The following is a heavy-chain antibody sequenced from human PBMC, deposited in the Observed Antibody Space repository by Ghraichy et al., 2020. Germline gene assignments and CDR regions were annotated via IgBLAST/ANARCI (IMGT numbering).Heavy chain of an antibody. D-gene: IGHD3-22*01. Sequence: SQTLSLTCTVSGGSISSSSYYWGWIRQPPGKGLEWIGSIYYSGSTYYNPSLKSRVTISVDTSKNQFSLKLSSVTAADTAVYYCSLDYYDSSGYTYFDYWGQGTLVTVSS. CDR3: SLDYYDSSGYTYFDY. CDR1: GGSISSSSYY. CDR2: IYYSGST. V-gene: IGHV4-39*01. J-gene: IGHJ4*02.